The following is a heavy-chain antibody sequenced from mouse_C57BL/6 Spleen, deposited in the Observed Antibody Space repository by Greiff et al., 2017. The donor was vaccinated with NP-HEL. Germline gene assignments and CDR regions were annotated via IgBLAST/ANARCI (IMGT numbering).Heavy chain of an antibody. CDR2: IWSDGST. CDR1: GFSLTSYG. D-gene: IGHD1-1*01. J-gene: IGHJ1*03. CDR3: ARHVYYGSSHWYFDV. V-gene: IGHV2-6-1*01. Sequence: VKLVESGPGLVAPSQSLSITCTVSGFSLTSYGVHWVRQPPGKGLEWLVVIWSDGSTTYNSALKSRLSISKDNSKSQVFLKMNSLQTDDTAMYYRARHVYYGSSHWYFDVWGTGTTVTVSS.